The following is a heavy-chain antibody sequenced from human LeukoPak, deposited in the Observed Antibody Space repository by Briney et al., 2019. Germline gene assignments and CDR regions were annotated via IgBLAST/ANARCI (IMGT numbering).Heavy chain of an antibody. V-gene: IGHV1-46*01. D-gene: IGHD3-3*01. J-gene: IGHJ4*02. CDR3: ARWAGARPGGYYDFWTGPYDY. CDR2: INPTGDST. Sequence: GASVKFSCKASGDTFTNYYMHWVRQAPGQGLEWMGIINPTGDSTRYAQKFQGRVTMTRDTSTSTVYMELSSLRSEDTAVYYCARWAGARPGGYYDFWTGPYDYWGQGSLVTVSS. CDR1: GDTFTNYY.